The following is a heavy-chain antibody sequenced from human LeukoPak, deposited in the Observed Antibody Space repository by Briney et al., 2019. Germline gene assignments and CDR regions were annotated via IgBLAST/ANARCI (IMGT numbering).Heavy chain of an antibody. V-gene: IGHV3-66*04. CDR1: GFTVSSYY. J-gene: IGHJ6*02. CDR3: ARRYYGMDV. CDR2: IYSGGRT. Sequence: GGSLPVSCAASGFTVSSYYMSWVRQAPGKGLEWVSVIYSGGRTYYADSVKGRFTISRDNSENTLYLQMNSLRAEDTAVYYCARRYYGMDVWGQGTTVTVSS.